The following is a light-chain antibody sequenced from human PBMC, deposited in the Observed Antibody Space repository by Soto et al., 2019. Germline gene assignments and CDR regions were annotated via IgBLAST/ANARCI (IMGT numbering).Light chain of an antibody. Sequence: EIVMTQSPATLSVSPGERATLSCRASQSVSTSNLAWYPPRPGQAPRLLIYGASRRATGIPDRFSGSGSGTDFTLTISSLEPEDRAVYYCQQYDNSVWTFGQGTKVDI. CDR3: QQYDNSVWT. CDR2: GAS. J-gene: IGKJ1*01. CDR1: QSVSTSN. V-gene: IGKV3-20*01.